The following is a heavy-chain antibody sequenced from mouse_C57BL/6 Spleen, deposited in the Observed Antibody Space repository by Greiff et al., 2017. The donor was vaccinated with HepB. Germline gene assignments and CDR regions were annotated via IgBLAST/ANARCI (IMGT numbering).Heavy chain of an antibody. CDR3: ARHDYGSSYWDFDG. CDR1: GYAFSSYW. V-gene: IGHV1-80*01. Sequence: QVQLQQSGAELVKPGASVKISCKASGYAFSSYWMNWVKQRPGKGLEWIGQIYPGDGDTNYNGKFKGKATLTADKSSSTAYMQLSSLTSEDYAVYFCARHDYGSSYWDFDGWGTGTTVTVSS. D-gene: IGHD1-1*01. CDR2: IYPGDGDT. J-gene: IGHJ1*03.